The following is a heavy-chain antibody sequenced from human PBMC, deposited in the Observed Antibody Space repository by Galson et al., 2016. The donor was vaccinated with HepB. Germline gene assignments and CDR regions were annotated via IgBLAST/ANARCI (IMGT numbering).Heavy chain of an antibody. CDR2: IDPSDSYT. V-gene: IGHV5-10-1*01. Sequence: QSGAEVKKPGESLRISCKGSGYMFNSYWINWVRQMPGKGLEWMGRIDPSDSYTNYSPSFQGHVTISADKSINTVYLQWSSLKASDTAMYYCPRAGGLDIWGQGTKVTVSS. CDR3: PRAGGLDI. J-gene: IGHJ3*02. CDR1: GYMFNSYW. D-gene: IGHD1-26*01.